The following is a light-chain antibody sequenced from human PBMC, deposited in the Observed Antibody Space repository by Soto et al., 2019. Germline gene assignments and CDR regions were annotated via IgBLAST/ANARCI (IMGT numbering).Light chain of an antibody. CDR1: QDISVN. V-gene: IGKV1-27*01. Sequence: DILMTQSPSSLSASVGDRVTITCRASQDISVNLAWYQHKPGKVPTLLIYSASTLQSGDPSRFSGSGSGTDFTLTISSLQPVDVSTYFCQKFNTATLTFGGGTRLEIK. CDR2: SAS. J-gene: IGKJ5*01. CDR3: QKFNTATLT.